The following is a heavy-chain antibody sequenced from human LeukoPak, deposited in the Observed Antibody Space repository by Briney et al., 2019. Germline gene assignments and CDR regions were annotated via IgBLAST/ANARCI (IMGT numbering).Heavy chain of an antibody. CDR1: GFTFSSYA. CDR2: ISNSAGST. J-gene: IGHJ6*02. D-gene: IGHD3-22*01. Sequence: GGSLRLSCAASGFTFSSYAMSWVRQAPGKRLEWVSTISNSAGSTYYADSVKGRFTISRDNSKNTLYLQMNSLRAEDTAVYYCANYYFDSSGYYGQGNYYYSMDVWGQGTRSPSP. CDR3: ANYYFDSSGYYGQGNYYYSMDV. V-gene: IGHV3-23*01.